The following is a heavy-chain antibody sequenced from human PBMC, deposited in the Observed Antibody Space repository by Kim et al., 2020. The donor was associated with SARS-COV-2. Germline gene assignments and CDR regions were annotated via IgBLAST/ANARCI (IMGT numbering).Heavy chain of an antibody. J-gene: IGHJ3*02. Sequence: SETLSLTCTVSGGSISSGGYYWSWIGQHPGKGLEWIGYIYYSGSTYYNPSLKSRVTISVDTSKNQFSLKLSSVTAADTAVYYCARADTIFGVVIDAFDIWGQGTMVTVSS. CDR3: ARADTIFGVVIDAFDI. D-gene: IGHD3-3*01. CDR2: IYYSGST. CDR1: GGSISSGGYY. V-gene: IGHV4-31*03.